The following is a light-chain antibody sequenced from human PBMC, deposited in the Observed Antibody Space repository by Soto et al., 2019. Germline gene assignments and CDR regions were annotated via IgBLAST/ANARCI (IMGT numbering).Light chain of an antibody. J-gene: IGKJ1*01. CDR2: DAS. CDR3: QQYSMAPLT. Sequence: EIVLTHSPGTLSLSPGERATLSCRASLTISDNYLAWYQQKAGQAPRLVIYDASNRATGIPDRFSASGSGTDFTLTISRLEPEDFALYYCQQYSMAPLTFGQGTKGEVK. V-gene: IGKV3-20*01. CDR1: LTISDNY.